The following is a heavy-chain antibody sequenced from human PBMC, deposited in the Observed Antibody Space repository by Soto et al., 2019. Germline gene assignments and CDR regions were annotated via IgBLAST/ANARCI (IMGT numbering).Heavy chain of an antibody. CDR1: GFTFSSYA. D-gene: IGHD3-3*01. CDR2: ISGSGGST. V-gene: IGHV3-23*01. J-gene: IGHJ4*02. Sequence: PGGSLRLSCAASGFTFSSYAMSWVRQAPGKGLEWVSAISGSGGSTYYADSVKGRFTISRDNSKNTLYLQMNSLRAEDTAVYYCAKDHVLRFLEWLSRSFDYWGQGTLVTVSS. CDR3: AKDHVLRFLEWLSRSFDY.